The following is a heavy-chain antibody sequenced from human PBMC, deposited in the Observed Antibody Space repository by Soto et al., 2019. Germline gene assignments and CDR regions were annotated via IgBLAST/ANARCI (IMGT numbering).Heavy chain of an antibody. J-gene: IGHJ4*02. CDR2: IYKGGGT. CDR1: GFTVNSHY. CDR3: ASTRDSGTSYYFDY. D-gene: IGHD1-26*01. V-gene: IGHV3-53*01. Sequence: GGSLRLSCAASGFTVNSHYMSWVRQGPGKGLEWVSVIYKGGGTFYADSVKGRFTISRDNSKNTVFLKMNSLRAEDTAVYYCASTRDSGTSYYFDYWGPGALVTVYS.